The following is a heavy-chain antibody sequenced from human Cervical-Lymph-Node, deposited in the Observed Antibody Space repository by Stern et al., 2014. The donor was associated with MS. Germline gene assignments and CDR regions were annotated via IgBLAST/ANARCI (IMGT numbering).Heavy chain of an antibody. CDR2: ISSSSSYI. D-gene: IGHD2-15*01. J-gene: IGHJ4*02. Sequence: EVQLLESGGGLVKPGGSLRLSCAASGFTFSSYSMNWVRQAPGKGLEWVSSISSSSSYIYYADSVKGRFTISRDNAKNSLYLQMNSLRAEDTAVYYCATHCSGGSCYPSYWGQGTLVTVSS. V-gene: IGHV3-21*01. CDR1: GFTFSSYS. CDR3: ATHCSGGSCYPSY.